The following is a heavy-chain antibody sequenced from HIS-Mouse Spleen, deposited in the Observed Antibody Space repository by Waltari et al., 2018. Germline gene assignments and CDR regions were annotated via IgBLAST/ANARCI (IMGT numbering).Heavy chain of an antibody. CDR1: GFTFSSYD. V-gene: IGHV3-13*01. Sequence: EVQLVESGGGLVQPGGSLRLSCAASGFTFSSYDMHWVRQATGKGLVWVSAIGTAGDTYYPGSVKGRLTISRENAKNSLYLQMNSLRAGDTAVYYCARSRPHAFDIWGXXTMVTVSS. J-gene: IGHJ3*02. CDR3: ARSRPHAFDI. CDR2: IGTAGDT.